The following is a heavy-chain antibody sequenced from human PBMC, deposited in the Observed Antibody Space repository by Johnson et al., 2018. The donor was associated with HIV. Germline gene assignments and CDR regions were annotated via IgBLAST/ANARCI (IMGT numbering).Heavy chain of an antibody. V-gene: IGHV3-74*01. CDR3: ARDWGYDSSGYHTFPFDI. CDR2: INSDGSST. Sequence: VQLVESGGGLVKPGGSLILSCAASGFTFSNAWMSWVRQAPGKGLVWVSRINSDGSSTSYADSVKGRFTISRDNAKNTLYLQMNSLRAEDTAVYYCARDWGYDSSGYHTFPFDIWGQGTMVTVSS. CDR1: GFTFSNAW. J-gene: IGHJ3*02. D-gene: IGHD3-22*01.